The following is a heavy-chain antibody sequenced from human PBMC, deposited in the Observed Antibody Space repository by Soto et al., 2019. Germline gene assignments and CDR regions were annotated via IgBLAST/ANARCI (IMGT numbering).Heavy chain of an antibody. CDR1: GFTFSSYG. CDR2: ISYDGSNK. V-gene: IGHV3-30*18. Sequence: VQLLESGGGLVQPGGSLRLSCAASGFTFSSYGMHWVRQAPGKGLEWVAVISYDGSNKYYADSVKGRFTISRDNSKNTLYLQMNSLRAEDTAVYYCAKDYSSGWYPGVGAFDIWGQGTMVTVSS. D-gene: IGHD6-19*01. CDR3: AKDYSSGWYPGVGAFDI. J-gene: IGHJ3*02.